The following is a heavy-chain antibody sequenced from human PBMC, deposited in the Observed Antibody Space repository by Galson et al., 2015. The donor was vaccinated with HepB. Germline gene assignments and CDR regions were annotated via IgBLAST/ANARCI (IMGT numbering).Heavy chain of an antibody. V-gene: IGHV2-5*01. CDR1: GFSLSTSGEG. CDR2: IYWNDDK. CDR3: AHNRVTPYDPFDI. Sequence: PALVKPTQTLTLTCTFSGFSLSTSGEGVGWLRQPPGKALEWLALIYWNDDKRNSPSLKSRVTITKDTSKNQVVLTMTKMDPVDTATYYCAHNRVTPYDPFDIWGQGTMVTVSS. D-gene: IGHD4-23*01. J-gene: IGHJ3*02.